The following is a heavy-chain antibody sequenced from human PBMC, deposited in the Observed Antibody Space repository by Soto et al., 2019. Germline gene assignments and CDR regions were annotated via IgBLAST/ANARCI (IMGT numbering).Heavy chain of an antibody. CDR3: ARHRYSGYDFDY. D-gene: IGHD5-12*01. CDR1: GGSFSGYY. V-gene: IGHV4-34*01. Sequence: SSETLSLTCAVYGGSFSGYYWSWIRQPPGKGLEWIGEINHSGSTNYNPSLKSRVTISVDTSKNQFSLKLSSVTAADTAVYYCARHRYSGYDFDYWGQGTLVTVSS. J-gene: IGHJ4*02. CDR2: INHSGST.